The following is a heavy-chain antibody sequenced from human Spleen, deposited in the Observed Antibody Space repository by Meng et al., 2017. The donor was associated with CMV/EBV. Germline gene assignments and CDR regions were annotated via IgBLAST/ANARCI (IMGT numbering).Heavy chain of an antibody. CDR1: GYSFTSQW. Sequence: GGSLRLSCKGSGYSFTSQWIGWVRQMPGKGLEWMGTIYPGDSDTRYSPSFQGQVTISADKSITTAYLQWTSLQASDTAVYFCARAAPLDYYYGMDAWGQGTTVTVSS. CDR3: ARAAPLDYYYGMDA. D-gene: IGHD6-13*01. CDR2: IYPGDSDT. J-gene: IGHJ6*02. V-gene: IGHV5-51*01.